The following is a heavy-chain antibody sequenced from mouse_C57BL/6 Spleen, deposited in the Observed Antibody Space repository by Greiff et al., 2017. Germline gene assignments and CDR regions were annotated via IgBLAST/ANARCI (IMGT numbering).Heavy chain of an antibody. V-gene: IGHV1-15*01. D-gene: IGHD4-1*01. CDR2: IDPETGGT. J-gene: IGHJ3*01. CDR3: TSEPQRTGKGAY. CDR1: GYTFTDYE. Sequence: VQLQESGAELVRPGASVTLSCKASGYTFTDYEMHWVKQTPVHGLEWIGAIDPETGGTAYNQKFKGKAILTADKSSSTAYMELRSLTSEDSVVYYGTSEPQRTGKGAYWGQGTLVTVSA.